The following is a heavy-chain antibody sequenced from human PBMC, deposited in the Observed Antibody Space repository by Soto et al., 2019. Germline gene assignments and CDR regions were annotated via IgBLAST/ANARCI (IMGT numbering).Heavy chain of an antibody. CDR3: ARALGDFWSGSEIYNWFDP. D-gene: IGHD3-3*01. CDR1: GGSISSGDYY. V-gene: IGHV4-30-4*01. J-gene: IGHJ5*02. CDR2: IYYSGST. Sequence: QVQLQESGPGLVKPSQTLSLTCTVSGGSISSGDYYWSWIRQPPGKGLEWIGYIYYSGSTYYNPSLKSRVTISVDTSKNQFSLKLSSVTAADTAVYYSARALGDFWSGSEIYNWFDPWGQGTLVTVSS.